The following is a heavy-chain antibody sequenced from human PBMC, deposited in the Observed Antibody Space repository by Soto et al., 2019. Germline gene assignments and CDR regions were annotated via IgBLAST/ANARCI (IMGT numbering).Heavy chain of an antibody. Sequence: SETLSLTCTVCGGSISSYDWSWIRQTTGKGMEFIGDIYYSGSTNYNPSLKSRVTISVDTSKNQFSLKLSSVTAADPAVYYCARDGGTNGMDVWGQGTTVTVSS. CDR2: IYYSGST. V-gene: IGHV4-59*01. CDR3: ARDGGTNGMDV. D-gene: IGHD3-3*01. J-gene: IGHJ6*02. CDR1: GGSISSYD.